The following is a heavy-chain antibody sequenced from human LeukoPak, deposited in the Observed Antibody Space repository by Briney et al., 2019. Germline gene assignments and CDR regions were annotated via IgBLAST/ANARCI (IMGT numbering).Heavy chain of an antibody. CDR3: TTKRFRELLLDY. Sequence: GGSLRLSCAASGFTFSNAWMSWVRQAPGKGLEWVGRIKSKTDGGTTDYAAPVKGRFTISRDDSKNTLYLQMNSLKTEDTAVYYCTTKRFRELLLDYWGQGTLVTVSS. V-gene: IGHV3-15*01. CDR2: IKSKTDGGTT. D-gene: IGHD3-10*01. CDR1: GFTFSNAW. J-gene: IGHJ4*02.